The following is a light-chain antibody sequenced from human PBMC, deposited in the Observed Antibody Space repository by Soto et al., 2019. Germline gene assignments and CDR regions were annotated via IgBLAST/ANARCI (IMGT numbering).Light chain of an antibody. Sequence: EIVLTQSPGTLSLSPGERGTLSCRASQSVSSSYLAWFRQRPGQAPRLLIYSASSRATGIPDRFSGSGSGRDFTLTISRLEPEDSAVYYCQQFGDSQFTFGPGTKVDIK. CDR1: QSVSSSY. CDR2: SAS. CDR3: QQFGDSQFT. J-gene: IGKJ3*01. V-gene: IGKV3-20*01.